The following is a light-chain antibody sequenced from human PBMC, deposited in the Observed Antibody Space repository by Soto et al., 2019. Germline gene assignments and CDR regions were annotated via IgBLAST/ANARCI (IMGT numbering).Light chain of an antibody. Sequence: EIVMTQSPATLSVSPGERATLSCRASQSVATNLAWYQHKPGQTTRLLIYDTSTRATGVPTRFSGGRSGAEFTLTINSLQSEDFAVYYCQPYNNWPLTFGGGTKVDIK. CDR2: DTS. CDR1: QSVATN. J-gene: IGKJ4*01. V-gene: IGKV3-15*01. CDR3: QPYNNWPLT.